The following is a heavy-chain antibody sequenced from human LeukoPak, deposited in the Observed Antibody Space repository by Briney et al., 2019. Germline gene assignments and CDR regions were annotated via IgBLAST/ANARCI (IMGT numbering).Heavy chain of an antibody. D-gene: IGHD6-13*01. CDR1: GYTFTSYD. CDR2: ISAYNGNT. Sequence: GASVKVSCKASGYTFTSYDINWVRQATGQGLEWMGWISAYNGNTNYAQKLQGRVTMTTDTSTSTAYMELRSLRSDDTAVYYCARGASSSRANWFDPWGQGTLVTVSS. CDR3: ARGASSSRANWFDP. V-gene: IGHV1-18*01. J-gene: IGHJ5*02.